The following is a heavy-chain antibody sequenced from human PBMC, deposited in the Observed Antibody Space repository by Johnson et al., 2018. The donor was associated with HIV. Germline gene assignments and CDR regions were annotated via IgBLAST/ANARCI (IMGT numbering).Heavy chain of an antibody. CDR3: AREGTGYTSDAFDI. CDR2: ISYDGSNQ. D-gene: IGHD5-18*01. V-gene: IGHV3-30*04. CDR1: GFTFSSYA. J-gene: IGHJ3*02. Sequence: QVQLVESGGGVVQPGRSLRLSCAASGFTFSSYAMHWVRQAPGKGLEWVAVISYDGSNQLYADSVKGRFTISRDNSKNTLYRQMNSLRTEDTALYYCAREGTGYTSDAFDIWGQGTMVTVSS.